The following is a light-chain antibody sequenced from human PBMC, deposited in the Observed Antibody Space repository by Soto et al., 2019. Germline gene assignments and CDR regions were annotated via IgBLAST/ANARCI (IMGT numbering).Light chain of an antibody. V-gene: IGKV3-20*01. J-gene: IGKJ4*01. CDR3: QHYGSSPPLT. Sequence: EIVFTQSPGTLSFSPGERATLSCRASQSVTSSYLAWYQQKPGQAPRLLIYGASSRATGIPDRFSGSGSGTDFTLTISRLEPEDFALYYCQHYGSSPPLTFGGGTKVDIK. CDR2: GAS. CDR1: QSVTSSY.